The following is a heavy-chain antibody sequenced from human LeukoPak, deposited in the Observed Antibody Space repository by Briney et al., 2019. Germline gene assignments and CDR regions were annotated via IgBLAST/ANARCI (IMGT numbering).Heavy chain of an antibody. D-gene: IGHD3-3*01. CDR2: ISSSGSTI. Sequence: PGGSLRLSCAASGFTFSSYEMNWVRQAPGKGLEWVSYISSSGSTIYYADSVKGRFTISRDNAKNSLYLQMNSLRAEDTAVYYCARARITIFGVVRGNYYFDYWGQGTLVTVSS. V-gene: IGHV3-48*03. CDR3: ARARITIFGVVRGNYYFDY. CDR1: GFTFSSYE. J-gene: IGHJ4*02.